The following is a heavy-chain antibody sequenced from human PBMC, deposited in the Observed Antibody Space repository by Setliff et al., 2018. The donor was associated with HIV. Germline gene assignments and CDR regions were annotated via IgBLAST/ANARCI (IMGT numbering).Heavy chain of an antibody. CDR3: ARQRDPPGFRLIYYYYYMDV. V-gene: IGHV4-34*01. J-gene: IGHJ6*03. CDR2: INHSGNT. Sequence: PSETLSLTCAVYGGSFTGYYWTWIRQPPGKGLEWIGEINHSGNTNYKPSLKSRVTISVDTSKNQFSLRLSSVTAADTGVYYCARQRDPPGFRLIYYYYYMDVWGKGTTVTVSS. D-gene: IGHD5-12*01. CDR1: GGSFTGYY.